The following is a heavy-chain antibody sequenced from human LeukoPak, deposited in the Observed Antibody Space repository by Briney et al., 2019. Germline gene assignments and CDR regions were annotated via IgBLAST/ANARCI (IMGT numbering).Heavy chain of an antibody. V-gene: IGHV3-74*01. CDR1: GFTFSSYW. J-gene: IGHJ6*03. Sequence: GGSLRLSCAASGFTFSSYWMHWVRQAPGKGLVWVSRIHSDGSSTNNADSVKGRFTISRDNAKNTLYLQMSSLRAEDTAVYYCARGGVPSDYYYYYMDVWGKGTTVTVSS. CDR3: ARGGVPSDYYYYYMDV. CDR2: IHSDGSST. D-gene: IGHD2-2*01.